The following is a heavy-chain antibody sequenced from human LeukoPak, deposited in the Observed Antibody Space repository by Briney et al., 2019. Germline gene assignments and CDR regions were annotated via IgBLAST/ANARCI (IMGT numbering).Heavy chain of an antibody. Sequence: SETLSLTCTASGDSIGSGGYYWTWIRQHPGGGLEWIGHIFYNGGSYYSPSLKGRVSIAVDASRTQFSLRLTSVTAADTAVYYCARSSGHVTHWGQGTLVTVSS. CDR1: GDSIGSGGYY. V-gene: IGHV4-31*03. J-gene: IGHJ1*01. CDR2: IFYNGGS. D-gene: IGHD6-19*01. CDR3: ARSSGHVTH.